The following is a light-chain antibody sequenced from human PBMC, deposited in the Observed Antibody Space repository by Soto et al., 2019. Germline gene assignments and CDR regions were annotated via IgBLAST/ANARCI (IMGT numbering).Light chain of an antibody. CDR1: QSVSSSY. Sequence: EIVLTQSPGTLSLSPGERATLSCRASQSVSSSYLAWYQQKPGQAPRLLIYGASSRATGIPDRFSGSGSGTDFTLTISRLEPEDFAVYYCQQYGSSSATFGGGTKVDSK. V-gene: IGKV3-20*01. J-gene: IGKJ4*01. CDR3: QQYGSSSAT. CDR2: GAS.